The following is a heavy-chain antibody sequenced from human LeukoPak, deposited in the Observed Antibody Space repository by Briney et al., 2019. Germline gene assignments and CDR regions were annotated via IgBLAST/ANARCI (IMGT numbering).Heavy chain of an antibody. D-gene: IGHD3-22*01. CDR3: ARRTAYYYDSSGYYFDY. J-gene: IGHJ4*02. CDR2: IKQDGSEK. V-gene: IGHV3-7*01. CDR1: GFTFSSYW. Sequence: GGSLRLSWAAPGFTFSSYWMSWVRQAPGKGLEWVANIKQDGSEKYYVDSVKGRFTISRDNAKNSLYLQMNSLRAEDTAVYYCARRTAYYYDSSGYYFDYWGQGTLVTVSS.